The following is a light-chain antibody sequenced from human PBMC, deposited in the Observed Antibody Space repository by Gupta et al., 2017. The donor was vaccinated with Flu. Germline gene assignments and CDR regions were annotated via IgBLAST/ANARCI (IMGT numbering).Light chain of an antibody. V-gene: IGLV2-14*01. Sequence: QSALTQPASVSASPGHSIPISCPGTSSDVGRSDSVSWYQQHPGKAPKLLIYDVSNRPSGVSSRFPGSKSGNTASLTISGLQAEDETDYYCSSYTSISTFYVFGTGTKVTVL. J-gene: IGLJ1*01. CDR1: SSDVGRSDS. CDR2: DVS. CDR3: SSYTSISTFYV.